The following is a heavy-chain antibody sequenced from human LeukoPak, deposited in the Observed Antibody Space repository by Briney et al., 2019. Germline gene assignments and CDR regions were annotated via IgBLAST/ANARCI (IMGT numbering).Heavy chain of an antibody. V-gene: IGHV3-23*01. J-gene: IGHJ4*02. Sequence: GGSLRLSCAASGFTFNSYGMSWVRQAPGKGLEWLSVVSGSGINTCYPESVKGRFTISRDNSRNTLYLQMNSLRAEDTAVYYCAKAQATNIYGPGYWGQGTLVTVSS. CDR2: VSGSGINT. CDR1: GFTFNSYG. D-gene: IGHD5-18*01. CDR3: AKAQATNIYGPGY.